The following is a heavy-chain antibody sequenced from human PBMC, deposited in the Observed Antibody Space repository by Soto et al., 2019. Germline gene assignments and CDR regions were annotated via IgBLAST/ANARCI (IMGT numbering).Heavy chain of an antibody. CDR3: AKDWGRGGATADYYYALDV. V-gene: IGHV3-23*01. Sequence: GGSLRLSCAASGFTFSSYAMSWVRQAPGKGLGWVSIISGSGGSMYYADSVKGRFTISRDNSKNTVYLQMNTLRAEDTAVYYCAKDWGRGGATADYYYALDVWGQGTTVTVSS. J-gene: IGHJ6*02. CDR2: ISGSGGSM. CDR1: GFTFSSYA. D-gene: IGHD1-26*01.